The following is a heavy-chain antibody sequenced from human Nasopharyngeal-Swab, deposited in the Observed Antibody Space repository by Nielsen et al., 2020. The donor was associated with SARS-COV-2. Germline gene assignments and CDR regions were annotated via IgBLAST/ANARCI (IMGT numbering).Heavy chain of an antibody. Sequence: GESLKISCAASGCTFDDYGMSWVRQAPGKGLEWVSGINWNGGSTGYADSVKGRFTISRDNAKNSLYLQMNSLRAEDTALYYCATLGYSGYDFYYGMDVWGQGTTVTVSS. CDR2: INWNGGST. CDR1: GCTFDDYG. CDR3: ATLGYSGYDFYYGMDV. D-gene: IGHD5-12*01. V-gene: IGHV3-20*04. J-gene: IGHJ6*02.